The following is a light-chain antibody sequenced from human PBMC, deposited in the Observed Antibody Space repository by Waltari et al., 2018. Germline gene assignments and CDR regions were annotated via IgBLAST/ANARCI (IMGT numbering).Light chain of an antibody. V-gene: IGLV1-47*01. CDR3: AAWDDSLSGPWV. Sequence: QSVLTQPPSASGTPGQRVTISCSGSSSNIGSNYVYWYQQLPGTAPELLIYRNTQLGSGVPDQCSGSKSGTSASLAISGLRSEDDADYYCAAWDDSLSGPWVFGGGTKLTVL. J-gene: IGLJ3*02. CDR2: RNT. CDR1: SSNIGSNY.